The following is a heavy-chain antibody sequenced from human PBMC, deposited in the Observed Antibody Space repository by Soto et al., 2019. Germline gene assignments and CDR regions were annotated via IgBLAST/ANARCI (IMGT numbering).Heavy chain of an antibody. CDR2: IIPIFGTA. CDR1: GGTFSSYA. V-gene: IGHV1-69*12. CDR3: ARGYYYDSSGYPQFDY. D-gene: IGHD3-22*01. J-gene: IGHJ4*02. Sequence: QVQLVQSGAEVKKPGSSVKVSCKASGGTFSSYAISWVRQAPGHGLEWMGGIIPIFGTANYAQKFQGRVTITADESTSTAYRELRSLRSEDTAVYYCARGYYYDSSGYPQFDYWGQGTLVTVSS.